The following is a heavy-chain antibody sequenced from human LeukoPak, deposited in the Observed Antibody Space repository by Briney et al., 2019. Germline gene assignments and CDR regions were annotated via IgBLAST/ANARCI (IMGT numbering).Heavy chain of an antibody. D-gene: IGHD1-26*01. Sequence: PGGSLRLSCVASGFTFSRYWMHWVRQAPGKGLVWVSRINSDGSNTNYADSVKGRFTISRDNAKNTLYLQMNSLRAEDTAVYYCIVGIDYWGQGTLVTVSS. V-gene: IGHV3-74*01. J-gene: IGHJ4*02. CDR2: INSDGSNT. CDR1: GFTFSRYW. CDR3: IVGIDY.